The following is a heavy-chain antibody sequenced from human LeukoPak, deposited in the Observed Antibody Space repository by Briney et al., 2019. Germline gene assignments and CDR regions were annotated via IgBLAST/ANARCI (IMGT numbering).Heavy chain of an antibody. CDR2: VSHRGTT. J-gene: IGHJ3*02. Sequence: SETLSLTCSVHGDSFNTYYWSWIRQPPGKALEWIGEVSHRGTTSYSPSLKSRVTISVETSKNQFSLSVKSVTAADTAIYYCAKKRRRGYYLNSAFDMWGQGTMVTVSS. CDR3: AKKRRRGYYLNSAFDM. CDR1: GDSFNTYY. D-gene: IGHD3-3*01. V-gene: IGHV4-34*01.